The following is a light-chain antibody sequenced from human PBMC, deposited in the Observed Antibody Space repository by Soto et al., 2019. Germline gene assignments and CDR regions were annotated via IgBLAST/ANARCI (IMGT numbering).Light chain of an antibody. J-gene: IGKJ2*01. CDR3: QQYGRSPRGPGYT. CDR2: GAS. Sequence: EIVLTQSPGTLSLSPGERATLSCRASQSVSSSYLAWYQQKPGQAPRLLIYGASSRATVIPDRFSGSGSGTDFTLTISRLEPEDFAVYYCQQYGRSPRGPGYTFGQGTKLEIK. CDR1: QSVSSSY. V-gene: IGKV3-20*01.